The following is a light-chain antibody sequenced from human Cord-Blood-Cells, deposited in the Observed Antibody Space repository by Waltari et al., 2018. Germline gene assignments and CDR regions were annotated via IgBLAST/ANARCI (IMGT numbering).Light chain of an antibody. J-gene: IGKJ2*03. V-gene: IGKV1-39*01. Sequence: DIQMTQSPSSLSASVGDRVTTTCRASQSISSYLNWYQQKPGKAPKLLIYAASSLQSGVPSRFSGSGSGTDFTLTISSLQPEDFATYYCQQSYSTLHSFGQGTKLEIK. CDR2: AAS. CDR3: QQSYSTLHS. CDR1: QSISSY.